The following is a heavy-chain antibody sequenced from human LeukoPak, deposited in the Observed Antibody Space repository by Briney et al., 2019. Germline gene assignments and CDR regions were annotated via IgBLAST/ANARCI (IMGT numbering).Heavy chain of an antibody. CDR1: GGSISSGGYS. J-gene: IGHJ3*02. V-gene: IGHV4-30-2*01. D-gene: IGHD4-17*01. CDR3: ARNTMTTVTTWAFDI. CDR2: IYHSGST. Sequence: SQTLSLTCAVSGGSISSGGYSWSWIRQPPGKGLEWIGYIYHSGSTYYNPSLKSRVTISVDRSKNQFSLKLSSVTAADTAVYYCARNTMTTVTTWAFDIWGQGTMVTVSS.